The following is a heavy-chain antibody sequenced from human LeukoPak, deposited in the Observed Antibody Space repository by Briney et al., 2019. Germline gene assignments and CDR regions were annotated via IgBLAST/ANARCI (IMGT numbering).Heavy chain of an antibody. CDR1: GFTFSSYA. J-gene: IGHJ4*02. V-gene: IGHV3-23*01. CDR2: ISGSGDYT. D-gene: IGHD3-16*02. CDR3: AKASTSGGSYRSNYFDY. Sequence: GGSLRLSCAASGFTFSSYAMSWVRRASGKGLEWVSAISGSGDYTFYADSVKGQFTISRDNSKNTLYLQMSSLRAEDTAVYYCAKASTSGGSYRSNYFDYWGQGTLVTVSS.